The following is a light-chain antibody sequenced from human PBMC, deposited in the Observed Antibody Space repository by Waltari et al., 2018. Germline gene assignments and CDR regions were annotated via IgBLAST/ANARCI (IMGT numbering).Light chain of an antibody. CDR2: KAS. V-gene: IGKV1-5*03. J-gene: IGKJ1*01. CDR1: QSLNNW. CDR3: QQYQKSPWT. Sequence: DIQMTQSPSTLSASVGDRVTITCRASQSLNNWLAVFQQKPGKAPKVLIYKASIFESGVPSRFSCSFSGTEFTLTISSLQPDDFGSYYCQQYQKSPWTFVQGTKVEIK.